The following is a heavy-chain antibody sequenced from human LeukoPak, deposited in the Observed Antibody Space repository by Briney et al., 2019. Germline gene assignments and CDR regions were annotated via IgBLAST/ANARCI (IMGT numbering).Heavy chain of an antibody. D-gene: IGHD3-9*01. CDR3: ARASVLRYFDWSPYFDY. CDR1: GGSISSYC. Sequence: KPSETPSLTCTVSGGSISSYCWSWLRQPPGKGLEWIGYIYYSGSTNYNPSLKSRVTISVDTSKNQFSLKLSSVTAADTAVYYCARASVLRYFDWSPYFDYWGQGTLVTVSS. V-gene: IGHV4-59*01. CDR2: IYYSGST. J-gene: IGHJ4*02.